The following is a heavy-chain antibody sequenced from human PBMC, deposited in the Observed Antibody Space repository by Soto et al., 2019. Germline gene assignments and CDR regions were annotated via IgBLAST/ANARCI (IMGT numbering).Heavy chain of an antibody. D-gene: IGHD5-18*01. CDR2: INPNSGGT. Sequence: GASVKVSCKASGYTFTGYYMHWVRQAPGQGLEWMGWINPNSGGTNYAQKFQGWVTMTRDTSISTAYMELSRLRSDDTAVYYCARALSGYSYGPFDYWGQGTLVTVSS. CDR1: GYTFTGYY. CDR3: ARALSGYSYGPFDY. J-gene: IGHJ4*02. V-gene: IGHV1-2*04.